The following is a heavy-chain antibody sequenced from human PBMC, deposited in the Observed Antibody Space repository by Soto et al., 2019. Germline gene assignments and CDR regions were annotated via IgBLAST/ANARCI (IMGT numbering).Heavy chain of an antibody. CDR2: IYYSGST. J-gene: IGHJ4*02. V-gene: IGHV4-59*01. D-gene: IGHD5-18*01. CDR1: GGSISSYY. CDR3: ARGDTYFDY. Sequence: PSETLSLTCTVSGGSISSYYWSWIRQPPGKGLEWIGYIYYSGSTNYNPSLKSRVTMSVDTSKNQFSLKLTSVTAADTAVYYCARGDTYFDYWGEGTLVPVSS.